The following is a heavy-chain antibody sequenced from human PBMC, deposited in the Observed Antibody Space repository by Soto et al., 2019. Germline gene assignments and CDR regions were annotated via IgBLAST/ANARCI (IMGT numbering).Heavy chain of an antibody. J-gene: IGHJ4*02. CDR3: ASFNDGDSGDF. D-gene: IGHD4-17*01. CDR1: GFTFSDYG. V-gene: IGHV3-21*01. Sequence: EVQLVESGGGLVKPGGSLRLSCAASGFTFSDYGMKWVRQAPGKGLEWVAFISRIGTSINYADSVKGRFTISRDNAKNSLSLQMNGLRAEYSAVYYCASFNDGDSGDFWGQGTLVTVSS. CDR2: ISRIGTSI.